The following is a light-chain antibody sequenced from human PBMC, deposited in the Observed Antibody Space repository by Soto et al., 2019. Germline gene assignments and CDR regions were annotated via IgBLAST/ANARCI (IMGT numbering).Light chain of an antibody. CDR3: QSYESSLSGSV. Sequence: QTVVTQPPSVSGAPGQRVTISCTGSSSNIGAGYDVHWYQQLPGTAPKLLIYGNSNRPSGVPDRFSGSKSGTSASLAITVLQAEAEAGYYCQSYESSLSGSVFGGGTKLTVL. CDR2: GNS. CDR1: SSNIGAGYD. V-gene: IGLV1-40*01. J-gene: IGLJ2*01.